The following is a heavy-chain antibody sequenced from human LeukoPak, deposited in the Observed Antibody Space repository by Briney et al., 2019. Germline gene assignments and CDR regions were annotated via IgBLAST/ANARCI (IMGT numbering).Heavy chain of an antibody. CDR2: IWYDGSNK. V-gene: IGHV3-33*08. CDR1: GFTFSDHW. D-gene: IGHD5-18*01. CDR3: AKSARAIQLWLLDY. J-gene: IGHJ4*02. Sequence: GGSLRLSCAASGFTFSDHWMSWVRQAPGKGLEWVAVIWYDGSNKYYADSVKGRFTISRDNSKNTLYPQMNSLRAEDTAVYYCAKSARAIQLWLLDYWGQGTLVTVSS.